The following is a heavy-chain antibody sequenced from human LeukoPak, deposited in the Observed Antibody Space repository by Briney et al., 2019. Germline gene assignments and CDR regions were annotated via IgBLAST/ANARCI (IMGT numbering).Heavy chain of an antibody. J-gene: IGHJ3*02. CDR3: ARGGLISLANTPLGAFDI. D-gene: IGHD3/OR15-3a*01. CDR1: GLTFSSYA. CDR2: ISYDGSNK. Sequence: GRSLRLSCAASGLTFSSYAMHWVRQAPGKGLEWVAVISYDGSNKYYADSVKGRFTISRDNSKNTLYLQMNSLRAEDTAVYYCARGGLISLANTPLGAFDIWGQGTMVSVSS. V-gene: IGHV3-30*04.